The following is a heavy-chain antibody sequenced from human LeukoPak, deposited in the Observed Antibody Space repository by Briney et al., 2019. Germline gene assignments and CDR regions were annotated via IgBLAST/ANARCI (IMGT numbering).Heavy chain of an antibody. CDR2: IKQDGSEK. CDR1: GFTFGSYW. V-gene: IGHV3-7*01. Sequence: GGSLRLSCAASGFTFGSYWMSWVRQAPGKGLEWVANIKQDGSEKFYVDSVKGRFTISRDNAKKTLYLQMNSLRAEATAVYYCARIFAGFLETYCFDFWGQGTLVTVSS. D-gene: IGHD3-3*01. CDR3: ARIFAGFLETYCFDF. J-gene: IGHJ4*02.